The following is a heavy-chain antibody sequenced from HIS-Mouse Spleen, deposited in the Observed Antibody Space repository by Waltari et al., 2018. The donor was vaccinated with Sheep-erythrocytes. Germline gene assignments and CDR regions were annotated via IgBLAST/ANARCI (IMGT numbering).Heavy chain of an antibody. Sequence: EVQLVESGGGLVKSGGSLRLSCAASGFTFSNAWMSWVRQAPGKGLEWVGRIKSKNDGGTTDYAAPVKGRFTISRDDSKNTLYLQMNSLKTEDTAVYYCTTEGVGDYWGQGTLVTVSS. V-gene: IGHV3-15*01. D-gene: IGHD1-26*01. CDR1: GFTFSNAW. J-gene: IGHJ4*02. CDR3: TTEGVGDY. CDR2: IKSKNDGGTT.